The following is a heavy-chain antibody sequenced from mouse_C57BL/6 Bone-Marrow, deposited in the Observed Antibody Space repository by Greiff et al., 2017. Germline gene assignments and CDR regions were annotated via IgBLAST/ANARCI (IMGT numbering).Heavy chain of an antibody. J-gene: IGHJ1*03. CDR2: IYPGNSDT. CDR1: GYTFTSYW. V-gene: IGHV1-5*01. Sequence: EVQLQQSGTVLARPGASVKMSCKTSGYTFTSYWMHWVKQRPGQGLEWIGAIYPGNSDTSYNQKFKGKAKLTAVTSASTAYMELSSLTNEDSAVYYCTRPLCRCFDVWGTGTTVTVSS. CDR3: TRPLCRCFDV.